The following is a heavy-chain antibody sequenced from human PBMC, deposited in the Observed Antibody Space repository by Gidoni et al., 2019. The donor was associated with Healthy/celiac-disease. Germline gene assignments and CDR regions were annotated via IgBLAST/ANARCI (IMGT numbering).Heavy chain of an antibody. D-gene: IGHD1-26*01. V-gene: IGHV3-9*01. Sequence: VRQAPGKGLEWVSGISWNSGSIGYADSVKGRFTISRDNAKNSLYLQMNSLRAEDTALYYCAKDKGTGSYLFDYWGQGTLVTVSS. CDR2: ISWNSGSI. CDR3: AKDKGTGSYLFDY. J-gene: IGHJ4*02.